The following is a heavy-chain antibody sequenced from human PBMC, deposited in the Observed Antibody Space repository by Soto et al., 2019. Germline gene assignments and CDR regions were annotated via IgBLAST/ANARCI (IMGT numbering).Heavy chain of an antibody. Sequence: AGGSLRLSCAASGFTFSNYAMSWVRQAPGKGLEWVSSISGSDGSTYYADSVKGRFSISRDNSRNTLYLQMNSLRAEDTAVYYCARYIVGAPDYWGQGTPVTVSS. CDR3: ARYIVGAPDY. CDR2: ISGSDGST. CDR1: GFTFSNYA. V-gene: IGHV3-23*01. D-gene: IGHD1-26*01. J-gene: IGHJ4*02.